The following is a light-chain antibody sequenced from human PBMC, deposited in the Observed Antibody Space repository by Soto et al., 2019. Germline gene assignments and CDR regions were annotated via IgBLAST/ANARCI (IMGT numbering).Light chain of an antibody. Sequence: QSVLTQPPSASWTPGQRVTIACSGSSSNIGSTTVKWYQQLPGTAPKLLIYTNNQRPSGVPDRFSGSKSGTSASLAISGLQSEDEADYYCAAWDDSLNGVVFGGGTKLTVL. CDR1: SSNIGSTT. J-gene: IGLJ3*02. V-gene: IGLV1-44*01. CDR2: TNN. CDR3: AAWDDSLNGVV.